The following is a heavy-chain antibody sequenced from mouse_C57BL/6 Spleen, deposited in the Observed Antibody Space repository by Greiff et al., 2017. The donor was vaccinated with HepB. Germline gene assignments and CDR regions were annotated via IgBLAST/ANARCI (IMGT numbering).Heavy chain of an antibody. V-gene: IGHV14-2*01. D-gene: IGHD2-4*01. Sequence: VQLQQSGAELVKPGASVKLSCTASGFNIKDYYMHWVKQRTEQGLEWIGRIEPEDGETKYAPKFPGKATITADTSSNTAVLQLSSLTSEDTDVYYVGRWYEYGRFAYWGQGTLVTVSA. CDR1: GFNIKDYY. CDR3: GRWYEYGRFAY. CDR2: IEPEDGET. J-gene: IGHJ3*01.